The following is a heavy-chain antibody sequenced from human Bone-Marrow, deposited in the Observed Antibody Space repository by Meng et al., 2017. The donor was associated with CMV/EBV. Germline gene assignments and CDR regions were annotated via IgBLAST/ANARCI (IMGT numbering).Heavy chain of an antibody. Sequence: ASVKVSCKASGYTFTSYYMHWVRQAPGQGLEWMGIINPSGGSTSYAQKFQGRVTMTRDTSTSTVYMELSSLRSEDTAVYYCARDREFYCGGDCYPSGGVDLWGRGTLVTVSS. CDR1: GYTFTSYY. J-gene: IGHJ2*01. V-gene: IGHV1-46*01. D-gene: IGHD2-21*01. CDR2: INPSGGST. CDR3: ARDREFYCGGDCYPSGGVDL.